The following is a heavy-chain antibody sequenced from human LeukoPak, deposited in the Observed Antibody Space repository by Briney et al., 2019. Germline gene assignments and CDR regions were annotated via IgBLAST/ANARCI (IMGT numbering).Heavy chain of an antibody. CDR1: GITLSNYG. CDR3: ARVWPSYYSDY. J-gene: IGHJ4*02. V-gene: IGHV3-23*01. CDR2: ISDTGGST. D-gene: IGHD3-10*01. Sequence: GGSLRLSCAVSGITLSNYGMSWVRQAPGKGLEWVAGISDTGGSTNYADSVKGRFTISRDNAKNSLYLQMNSLRAEDTAVYYCARVWPSYYSDYWGQGTLVTVSS.